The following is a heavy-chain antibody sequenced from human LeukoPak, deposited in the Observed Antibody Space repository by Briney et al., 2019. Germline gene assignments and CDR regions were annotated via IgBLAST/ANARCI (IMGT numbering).Heavy chain of an antibody. CDR3: ARGHSSGWHPFDS. J-gene: IGHJ4*02. Sequence: KPGGSLRLSCVASGFTFSSYSMNWVRQAPGKGLEWVASISSSRTNMYYADSLRGRFTISRDNAKNSLFLQMNSLRAEDTALYYCARGHSSGWHPFDSWGQGTLVTVSS. V-gene: IGHV3-21*01. CDR2: ISSSRTNM. CDR1: GFTFSSYS. D-gene: IGHD6-19*01.